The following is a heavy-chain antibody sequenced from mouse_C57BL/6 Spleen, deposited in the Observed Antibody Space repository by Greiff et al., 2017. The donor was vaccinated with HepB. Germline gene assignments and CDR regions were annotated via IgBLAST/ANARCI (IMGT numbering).Heavy chain of an antibody. Sequence: VQLVESGPELVKPGASVKISCKASGYAFSSSWMNWVKQRPGKGLEWIGRIYPGDGDTNYNGKFKGKATLTADKSSSTAYMQLSSLTSEDSAVYFCARSVIGYFYFDVWGTGTTVTVSS. J-gene: IGHJ1*03. CDR2: IYPGDGDT. D-gene: IGHD2-3*01. CDR3: ARSVIGYFYFDV. CDR1: GYAFSSSW. V-gene: IGHV1-82*01.